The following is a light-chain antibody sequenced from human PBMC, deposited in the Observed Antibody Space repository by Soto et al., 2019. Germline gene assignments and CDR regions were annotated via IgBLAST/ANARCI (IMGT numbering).Light chain of an antibody. CDR2: EGH. CDR3: CSYAGADSAPYV. V-gene: IGLV2-23*01. J-gene: IGLJ1*01. CDR1: RSDIGSYNL. Sequence: QSVLTQPASVSGSPGASITILCTGSRSDIGSYNLVSWYQQHPGKAPKLVIFEGHKRPSDISDRFSGSKSAYAASLTISGLQPDDEADYDCCSYAGADSAPYVLGTGTKVTVL.